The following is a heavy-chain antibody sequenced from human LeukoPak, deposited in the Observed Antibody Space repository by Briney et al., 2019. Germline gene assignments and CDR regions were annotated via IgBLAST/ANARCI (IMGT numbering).Heavy chain of an antibody. D-gene: IGHD1-26*01. V-gene: IGHV3-15*01. CDR2: IKSKTDGGTT. J-gene: IGHJ6*03. CDR1: GFTFSNAW. Sequence: GGSLRLSCAASGFTFSNAWMSWVRQAPGKGLEWVGRIKSKTDGGTTDYAAPVKGRFTISRDDSKNTLYLQMNSLKIEDTAVYYCTTGRGEWELLPTFLYYYMDVWGKGTTVTVSS. CDR3: TTGRGEWELLPTFLYYYMDV.